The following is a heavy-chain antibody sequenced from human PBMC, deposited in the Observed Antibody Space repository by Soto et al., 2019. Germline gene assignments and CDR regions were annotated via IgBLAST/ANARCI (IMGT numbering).Heavy chain of an antibody. CDR1: GYSISSGYY. V-gene: IGHV4-38-2*01. Sequence: SETLSLTCAVSGYSISSGYYGGWIRQPPGKGLEWIGSIYHSGSTYYNPSLKSRVTISVDTSKNQFSLKLSSVTAADTAVYYCARLQSRYGMDVWGQGTTVTVSS. CDR3: ARLQSRYGMDV. J-gene: IGHJ6*02. CDR2: IYHSGST. D-gene: IGHD4-4*01.